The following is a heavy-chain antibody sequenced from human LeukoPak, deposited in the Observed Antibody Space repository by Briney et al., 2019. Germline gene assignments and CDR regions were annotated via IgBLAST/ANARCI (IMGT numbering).Heavy chain of an antibody. V-gene: IGHV4-34*01. J-gene: IGHJ2*01. Sequence: SETLSLTCAVYGGSFSGYYWSWIRQPPGKGLEWIGEINHSGSTNYNPSLKSRVTISVDTSKNQFSLKLSSVTAADTAMYYCARDTTSWSGWYFDLWGRGTLVTVSS. D-gene: IGHD1-1*01. CDR1: GGSFSGYY. CDR2: INHSGST. CDR3: ARDTTSWSGWYFDL.